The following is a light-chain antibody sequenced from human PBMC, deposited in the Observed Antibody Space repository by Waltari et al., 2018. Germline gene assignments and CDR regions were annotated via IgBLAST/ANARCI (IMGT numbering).Light chain of an antibody. CDR1: QSISDY. CDR3: QQSYSSPWT. Sequence: DIQMTQSPPALSASVGDRVVITCRASQSISDYLHWYQQKPGRAPRVLIYTASSLQRGVPTRFSGSGSGTEFTLTISTLQPEDAATYYCQQSYSSPWTFGLGTKVESK. J-gene: IGKJ1*01. CDR2: TAS. V-gene: IGKV1-39*01.